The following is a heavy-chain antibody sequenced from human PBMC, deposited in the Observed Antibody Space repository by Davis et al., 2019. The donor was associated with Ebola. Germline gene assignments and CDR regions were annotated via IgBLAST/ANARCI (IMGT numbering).Heavy chain of an antibody. Sequence: MPSETLSLTCAVYGGSFSGYYWSWIRQPPGKGLEWIGEINHSGSTNYNPSLKSRVTISVDTSKNQFSLKLSSETAADTAVYYCARGPTYYYGMDVWGQGTTVTVSS. CDR2: INHSGST. V-gene: IGHV4-34*01. CDR1: GGSFSGYY. J-gene: IGHJ6*02. CDR3: ARGPTYYYGMDV.